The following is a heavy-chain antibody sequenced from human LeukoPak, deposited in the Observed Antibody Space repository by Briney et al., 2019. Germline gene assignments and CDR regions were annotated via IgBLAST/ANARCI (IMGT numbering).Heavy chain of an antibody. CDR3: AKICGSCSSANFDH. Sequence: GGSLRLSCAASGFTFGNYAMSWVRQAPGKGLECVSTISGSGGTTYYADSVKGRFTIPRDNSKNTVHLQMNSLRGEDTAVYYCAKICGSCSSANFDHWGQGTLVTVSS. V-gene: IGHV3-23*01. CDR1: GFTFGNYA. J-gene: IGHJ4*02. CDR2: ISGSGGTT. D-gene: IGHD2-15*01.